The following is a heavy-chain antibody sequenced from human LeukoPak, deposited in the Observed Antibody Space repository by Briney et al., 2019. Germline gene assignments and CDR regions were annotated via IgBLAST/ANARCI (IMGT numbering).Heavy chain of an antibody. Sequence: PGGSLRLSCAASGFSFSDFGMHWVRQAPGKGLEWVAIIWYDGSIKYYADSVKGRFTISRDNSKNTLYLQMNSLGAEDTAVYYCAKHRAAVVTDFDYWGQGTLVTVSS. CDR2: IWYDGSIK. CDR1: GFSFSDFG. J-gene: IGHJ4*02. D-gene: IGHD4-23*01. V-gene: IGHV3-33*06. CDR3: AKHRAAVVTDFDY.